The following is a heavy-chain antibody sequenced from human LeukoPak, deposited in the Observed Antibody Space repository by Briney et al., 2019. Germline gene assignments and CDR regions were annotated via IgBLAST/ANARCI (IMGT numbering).Heavy chain of an antibody. V-gene: IGHV4-34*01. CDR2: INHSGST. CDR3: ARATSDGAFDI. CDR1: GGSISSYY. Sequence: SETLSLTCTVSGGSISSYYWSWIRQPPGKGLEWIGEINHSGSTNYNPSLKSRVTISVDTSKNQFSLKLSSVTAADTAVYYCARATSDGAFDIWGQGTMVTVSS. J-gene: IGHJ3*02.